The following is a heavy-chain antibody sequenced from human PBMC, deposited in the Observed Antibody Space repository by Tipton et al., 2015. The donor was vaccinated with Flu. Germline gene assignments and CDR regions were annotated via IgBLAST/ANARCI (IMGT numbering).Heavy chain of an antibody. Sequence: TLSLTCTVSGGSISSYYWSWIRQPPGKGLEWIGYIYYSGNTNYNPSLKSRVTMSLDASKSHFSLKLSSVTAADTAMYYCSSYYIRAFDIWGQGTMVTVSS. J-gene: IGHJ3*02. V-gene: IGHV4-59*01. D-gene: IGHD3-10*01. CDR1: GGSISSYY. CDR2: IYYSGNT. CDR3: SSYYIRAFDI.